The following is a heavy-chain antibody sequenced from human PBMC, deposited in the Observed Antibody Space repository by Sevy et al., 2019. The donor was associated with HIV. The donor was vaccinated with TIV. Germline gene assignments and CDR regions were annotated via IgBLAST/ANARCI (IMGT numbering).Heavy chain of an antibody. V-gene: IGHV1-18*01. D-gene: IGHD6-19*01. J-gene: IGHJ4*02. CDR1: GYTFTTYG. CDR2: SGAYNGNK. Sequence: ASVKVSCKASGYTFTTYGISWVRQAPGQGLEWMGWSGAYNGNKNYAQKFQGRVTMNTDTSTGTAYMGLRSLRSDDAAVYFCARGSSVWYMHFDYWGQGTLVTVSS. CDR3: ARGSSVWYMHFDY.